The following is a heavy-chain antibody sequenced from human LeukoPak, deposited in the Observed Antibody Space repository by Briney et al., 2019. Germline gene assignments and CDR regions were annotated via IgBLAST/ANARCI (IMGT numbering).Heavy chain of an antibody. V-gene: IGHV4-34*01. Sequence: SETLSLTCAVYGGSFSGYYWSWIRQPPGKGLEWIGEINHSGSTNYNPSLKSRVTTSVDTSKNQFSLKLSSVTAADTAVYYCARRVGYCSSTSCYSDYWGQGTLVTVSS. D-gene: IGHD2-2*01. CDR3: ARRVGYCSSTSCYSDY. CDR1: GGSFSGYY. J-gene: IGHJ4*02. CDR2: INHSGST.